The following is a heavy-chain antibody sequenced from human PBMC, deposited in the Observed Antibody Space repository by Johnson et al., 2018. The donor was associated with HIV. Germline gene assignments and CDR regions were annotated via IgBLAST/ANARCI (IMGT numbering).Heavy chain of an antibody. J-gene: IGHJ3*02. V-gene: IGHV3-30*19. D-gene: IGHD6-13*01. CDR3: ARDVASSSGSEAAFDI. CDR1: GFTVSSNY. CDR2: ISYDGSNK. Sequence: VQLVESGGGVVQPGGSLRLSCAASGFTVSSNYMSWVRQAPGKGLEWVAVISYDGSNKYYADSVKGRFTISRDNSKNTLYLQMNSLRAEDTALYYCARDVASSSGSEAAFDIWGKGTMVTVSS.